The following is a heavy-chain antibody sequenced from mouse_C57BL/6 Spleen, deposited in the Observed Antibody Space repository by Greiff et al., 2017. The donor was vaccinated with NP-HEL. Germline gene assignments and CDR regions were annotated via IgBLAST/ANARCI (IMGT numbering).Heavy chain of an antibody. CDR1: GFTFSSYA. D-gene: IGHD1-1*01. CDR2: ISDGGSYT. CDR3: ARDRARTVVADYAMDY. V-gene: IGHV5-4*01. J-gene: IGHJ4*01. Sequence: EVKLQESGGGLVKPGGSLKLSCAASGFTFSSYAMSWVRQTPEKRLEWVATISDGGSYTYYPDNVKGRFTISRDNAKNNLYLQMSHLKSEDTAMYYCARDRARTVVADYAMDYWGQGTSVTVSS.